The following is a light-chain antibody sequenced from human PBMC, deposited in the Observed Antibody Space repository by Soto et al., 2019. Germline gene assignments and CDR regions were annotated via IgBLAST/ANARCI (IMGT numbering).Light chain of an antibody. V-gene: IGKV3-15*01. J-gene: IGKJ4*01. Sequence: VLMTQSPATLSVSPGERATLSCRASQSVGSSLAWYQQKPGQAPRLLIYDASIRATGIPARFSGSGSGTEFTLTISSLQSEDFAIYYCQQYNKWPLTFGGGTKVDIK. CDR2: DAS. CDR1: QSVGSS. CDR3: QQYNKWPLT.